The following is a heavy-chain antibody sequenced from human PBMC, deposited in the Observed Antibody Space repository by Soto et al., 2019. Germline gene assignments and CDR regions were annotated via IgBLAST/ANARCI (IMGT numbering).Heavy chain of an antibody. D-gene: IGHD1-26*01. Sequence: ITLKESGPVLVKPTETLTLTCTFSGFSLTTGGVSVGWIRQPPGKALEWLSLIYWDDDKRYRPSLESRLTITKDSSNNEVVLTMTNMDPEDTGTYYCVHRGGYCYGPSFDYYYYMGAWGTGTTVTVSS. CDR2: IYWDDDK. CDR3: VHRGGYCYGPSFDYYYYMGA. V-gene: IGHV2-5*02. CDR1: GFSLTTGGVS. J-gene: IGHJ6*03.